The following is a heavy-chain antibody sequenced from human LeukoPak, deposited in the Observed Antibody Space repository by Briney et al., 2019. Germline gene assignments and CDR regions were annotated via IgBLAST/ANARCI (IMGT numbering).Heavy chain of an antibody. CDR2: FDPEDGET. CDR1: GYTLTELS. J-gene: IGHJ4*02. CDR3: ATSMESSSGYFFPDY. D-gene: IGHD3-22*01. V-gene: IGHV1-24*01. Sequence: ASVKVSCKVSGYTLTELSMHWVRQAPGKGLEWMGGFDPEDGETIYAQKFQGRVTMTEDTSTDTAYMELSSLRSEDTAVYYCATSMESSSGYFFPDYWGQGTLVTVSS.